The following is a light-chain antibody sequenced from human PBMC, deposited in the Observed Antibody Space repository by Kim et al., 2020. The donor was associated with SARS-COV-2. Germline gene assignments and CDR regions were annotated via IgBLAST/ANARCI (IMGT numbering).Light chain of an antibody. Sequence: ALGQTVRVTSPGDSLRSYSASWHQPKPGQAPILVIHDKNDRTSVIPDRFSGSTSGNTTSLTITGAQAEDEADYHCSSRDNSGNQVIFGGGTQLTVL. CDR3: SSRDNSGNQVI. CDR1: SLRSYS. V-gene: IGLV3-19*01. CDR2: DKN. J-gene: IGLJ2*01.